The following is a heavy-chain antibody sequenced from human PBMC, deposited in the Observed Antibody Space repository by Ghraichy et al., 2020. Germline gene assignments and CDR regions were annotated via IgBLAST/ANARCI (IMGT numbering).Heavy chain of an antibody. CDR2: ISGSGGST. D-gene: IGHD6-19*01. CDR1: GFTFSSYA. J-gene: IGHJ4*02. V-gene: IGHV3-23*01. Sequence: GESLNISCAASGFTFSSYAMSWVRQAPGKGLEWVSAISGSGGSTYYADSVKGRFTISRDNSKNTLYLQMNSLRAEDTAVYYCGGVAGTWVDYWGQGTLVTVSS. CDR3: GGVAGTWVDY.